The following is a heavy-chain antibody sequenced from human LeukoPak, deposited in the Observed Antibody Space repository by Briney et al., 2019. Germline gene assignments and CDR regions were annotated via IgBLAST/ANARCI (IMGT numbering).Heavy chain of an antibody. D-gene: IGHD6-19*01. CDR3: AKTTVGSSSGRYPGWPADC. J-gene: IGHJ4*02. CDR1: GFTFNTYA. CDR2: ICGSGGCT. Sequence: GGSLRLSCEASGFTFNTYAISWVRQAPGKGLEWVSGICGSGGCTYYADSVKGRFTISRDNSKNTVSLQMNSLTADDTAVYYCAKTTVGSSSGRYPGWPADCWGQGTLVTVSS. V-gene: IGHV3-23*01.